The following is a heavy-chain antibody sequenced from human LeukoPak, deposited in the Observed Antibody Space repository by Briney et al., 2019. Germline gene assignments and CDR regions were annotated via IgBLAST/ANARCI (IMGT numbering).Heavy chain of an antibody. CDR2: MHSDGST. J-gene: IGHJ6*04. Sequence: PGGSLRLSWAASGFAVSSNYMSWVRQPPEKGLEWASVMHSDGSTYYADSVKGRFTISRDNLKNTLSLQMDSLRGEDTAVYYCARDQVLRGSYRTYYYGMDVWGKGTTVTVSS. CDR1: GFAVSSNY. CDR3: ARDQVLRGSYRTYYYGMDV. D-gene: IGHD3-16*01. V-gene: IGHV3-53*01.